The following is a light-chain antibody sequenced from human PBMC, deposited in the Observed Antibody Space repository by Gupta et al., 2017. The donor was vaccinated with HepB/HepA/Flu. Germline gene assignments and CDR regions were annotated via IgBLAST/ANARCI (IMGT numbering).Light chain of an antibody. CDR3: PVWDTSEHRGV. CDR1: NIGSQS. V-gene: IGLV3-21*01. J-gene: IGLJ3*02. CDR2: YDR. Sequence: SYVLTQPPSVSVAPGKTATLTCWGHNIGSQSVHWLQQKSGQATLLIIYYDRQRPSGIPERFSASISGNTATLTISRVEAVDDADYYCPVWDTSEHRGVFGGGTKLTVL.